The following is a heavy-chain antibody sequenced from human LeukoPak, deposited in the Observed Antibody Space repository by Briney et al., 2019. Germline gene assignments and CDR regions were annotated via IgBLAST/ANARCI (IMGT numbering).Heavy chain of an antibody. V-gene: IGHV3-48*01. CDR3: ARGHSGWYDY. J-gene: IGHJ4*02. CDR2: ISSSSSTI. CDR1: GFTFSSYS. D-gene: IGHD6-19*01. Sequence: PGGSLRLSCAASGFTFSSYSMNWVRQAPGKGLEWVSYISSSSSTIYYADSVKGRFTISRDNSKNTLYLQMNSLRAEDTAVYYCARGHSGWYDYWGQGTLVTVSS.